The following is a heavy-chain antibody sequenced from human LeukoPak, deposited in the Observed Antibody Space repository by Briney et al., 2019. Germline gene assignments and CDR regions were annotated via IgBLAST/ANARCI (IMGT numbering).Heavy chain of an antibody. CDR1: GYTFTTYY. Sequence: ASVKVSCKASGYTFTTYYVHWVRQAPGQGLEWMGIINPSGGSTTYAQKFRGRLTMTRDMSTSTVYMELSSLRSEDTAVYYCARGSRPVCNLLTGKRYFDYWGQGTLLTVSS. V-gene: IGHV1-46*01. CDR2: INPSGGST. J-gene: IGHJ4*02. D-gene: IGHD3-9*01. CDR3: ARGSRPVCNLLTGKRYFDY.